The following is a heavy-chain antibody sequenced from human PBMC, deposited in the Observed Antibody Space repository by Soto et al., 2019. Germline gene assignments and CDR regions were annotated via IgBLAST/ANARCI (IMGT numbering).Heavy chain of an antibody. V-gene: IGHV4-34*01. CDR1: GGSFSGYY. J-gene: IGHJ6*02. D-gene: IGHD6-13*01. CDR3: ARGAAGSYYYYYGMDV. CDR2: INHSGST. Sequence: SETLSLTCAVYGGSFSGYYWSWIRQPPGKGLEWIGEINHSGSTNYNPSLKSRVTISVDTSKNQFSLKLSSVTAADTAVYYWARGAAGSYYYYYGMDVWGQGTTVTVSS.